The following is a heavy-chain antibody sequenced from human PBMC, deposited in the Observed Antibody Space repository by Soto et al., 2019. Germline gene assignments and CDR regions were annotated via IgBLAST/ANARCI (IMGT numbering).Heavy chain of an antibody. D-gene: IGHD3-22*01. V-gene: IGHV3-30*18. Sequence: GGSLRLSCAASGFTFSSYGMHWVRQAPGKGLEWVAVISYDGSNKYYADSVKGRFTISRDNSKNTLYLQMNSLRAEDTAVYYCAKTIDDSSGYYPPDAFDIWGQGKMVTVSS. CDR3: AKTIDDSSGYYPPDAFDI. CDR1: GFTFSSYG. CDR2: ISYDGSNK. J-gene: IGHJ3*02.